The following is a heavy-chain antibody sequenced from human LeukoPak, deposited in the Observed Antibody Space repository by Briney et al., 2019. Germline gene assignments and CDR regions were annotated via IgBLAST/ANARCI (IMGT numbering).Heavy chain of an antibody. CDR2: INSDGSTT. V-gene: IGHV3-74*01. CDR1: GLTFISYW. J-gene: IGHJ4*02. D-gene: IGHD3-22*01. Sequence: GGSLRLSCAASGLTFISYWMHWVRQAPGKGLVWVSRINSDGSTTSYAASVKGRFTISRDTAKDTPYLQMNSLRAEDTAVYYCARGHHYYDSSAYYYWGQGTLVTVSS. CDR3: ARGHHYYDSSAYYY.